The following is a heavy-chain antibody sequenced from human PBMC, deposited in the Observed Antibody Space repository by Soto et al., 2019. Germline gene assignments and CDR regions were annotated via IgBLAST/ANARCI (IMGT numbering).Heavy chain of an antibody. J-gene: IGHJ4*02. D-gene: IGHD3-16*02. CDR3: ARGPRNDYIWGSYRYTLFDY. CDR1: GFTFSSYW. V-gene: IGHV3-7*01. Sequence: GGSLRLSCAASGFTFSSYWMSWVRQAPGKGLEWVANIKQDGSEKYYVDSVKGRFTISRDNAKNSLYLQMNSLSAEDTAVYYCARGPRNDYIWGSYRYTLFDYWGQGTLVTVSS. CDR2: IKQDGSEK.